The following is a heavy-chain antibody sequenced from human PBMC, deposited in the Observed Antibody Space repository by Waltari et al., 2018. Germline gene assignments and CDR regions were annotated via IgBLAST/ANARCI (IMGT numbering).Heavy chain of an antibody. CDR1: GGSISSYY. CDR2: IYYRGST. D-gene: IGHD6-6*01. CDR3: ARVEAEYSSSSSDYYYYMDV. Sequence: QVQLQESGPGLVKPSETLSLTCTVSGGSISSYYWSWIRQPPGKGLEWIGYIYYRGSTNYNPSLKSRVTISVDTSKNQFSLKLSSVTAADTAVYYCARVEAEYSSSSSDYYYYMDVWGKGTTVTVSS. V-gene: IGHV4-59*01. J-gene: IGHJ6*03.